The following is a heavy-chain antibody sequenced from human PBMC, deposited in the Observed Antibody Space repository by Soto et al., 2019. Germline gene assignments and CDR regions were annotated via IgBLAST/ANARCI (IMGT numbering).Heavy chain of an antibody. Sequence: PSQTRSRTCAISGDSVSSNSAAWNCISQSPSRGLEWLGRTYYRSKWYNDYAVSVKSRITINPDTSKNQFSLQLNSVTPEDTAVYYCARSAVVPAARDFDYWGQGTLVTVSS. V-gene: IGHV6-1*01. CDR2: TYYRSKWYN. CDR3: ARSAVVPAARDFDY. CDR1: GDSVSSNSAA. J-gene: IGHJ4*02. D-gene: IGHD2-2*01.